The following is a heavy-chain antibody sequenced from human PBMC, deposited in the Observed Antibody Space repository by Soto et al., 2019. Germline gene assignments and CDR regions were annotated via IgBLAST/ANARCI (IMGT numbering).Heavy chain of an antibody. CDR2: IIPILGIA. CDR3: ATDNGGPMGVDY. V-gene: IGHV1-69*08. Sequence: QVQLVQSGAEVKKPGSSVKVSCKASGGTFSSYTISWVRQAPGQGLEWMGRIIPILGIANYAQKFQGRVTFTADKSTSTAYMELSSLRSEDTAVYYCATDNGGPMGVDYWGQGTLVTVFS. D-gene: IGHD2-15*01. CDR1: GGTFSSYT. J-gene: IGHJ4*02.